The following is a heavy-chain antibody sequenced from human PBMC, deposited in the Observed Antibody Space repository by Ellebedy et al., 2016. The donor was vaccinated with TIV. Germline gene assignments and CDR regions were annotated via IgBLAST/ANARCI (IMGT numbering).Heavy chain of an antibody. D-gene: IGHD6-19*01. V-gene: IGHV1-8*01. CDR3: ARRLYSSRRDNWFDP. J-gene: IGHJ5*02. CDR1: GYTFGSFD. Sequence: AASVKVSCKTSGYTFGSFDIVWVRQATGQGLEWMGWMNPNSGNTGYAQKFQGRVTMTRNTSISTAYMELSNLRSEDTAVYYCARRLYSSRRDNWFDPWGQGTLVTVSS. CDR2: MNPNSGNT.